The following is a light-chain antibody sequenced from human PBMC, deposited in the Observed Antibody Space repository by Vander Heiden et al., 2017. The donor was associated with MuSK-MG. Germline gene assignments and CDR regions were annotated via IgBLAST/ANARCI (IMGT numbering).Light chain of an antibody. CDR1: QSVPISS. V-gene: IGKV3-20*01. CDR2: DAS. Sequence: EIVLTQSPGTLSLSPGERATLSCRARQSVPISSLAWYQQKPGQAPRLLIYDASTRATGIPDRFSGSGSGTDFTLIISRLEPEDFAVYSCQQYDSSPWTFGQGTKVDIK. J-gene: IGKJ1*01. CDR3: QQYDSSPWT.